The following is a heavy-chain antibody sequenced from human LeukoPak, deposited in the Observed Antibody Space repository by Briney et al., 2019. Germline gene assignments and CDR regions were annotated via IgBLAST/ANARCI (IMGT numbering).Heavy chain of an antibody. CDR2: ISSSGSTI. J-gene: IGHJ4*02. CDR1: GFTFSDYY. V-gene: IGHV3-11*01. Sequence: AGGSLRLSCAASGFTFSDYYMSWIRQAPGKGLEWVSYISSSGSTIYYADSVKGRFTISRDNAKNSLYLQMNSLRAEDTAVYYCARDGSADCSGGSCYMDPIGFDYWGQGTLVTVSS. CDR3: ARDGSADCSGGSCYMDPIGFDY. D-gene: IGHD2-15*01.